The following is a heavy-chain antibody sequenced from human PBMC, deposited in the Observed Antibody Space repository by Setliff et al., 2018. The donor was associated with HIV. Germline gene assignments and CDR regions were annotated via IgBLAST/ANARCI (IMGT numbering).Heavy chain of an antibody. CDR3: AKTYYYDSSGYYYFDS. Sequence: PGGSLRLSCAASGFTFSNYAMSWVRQAPGEGLEWVSAISGGGDRTYHADSVRGRFTISRDNSKNSLYLQMNSLRAEDTAVYYCAKTYYYDSSGYYYFDSWGQGTLVTVSS. CDR1: GFTFSNYA. J-gene: IGHJ4*02. V-gene: IGHV3-23*01. D-gene: IGHD3-22*01. CDR2: ISGGGDRT.